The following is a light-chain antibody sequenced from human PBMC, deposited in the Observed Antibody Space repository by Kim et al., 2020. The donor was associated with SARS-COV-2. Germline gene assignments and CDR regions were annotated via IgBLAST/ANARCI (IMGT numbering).Light chain of an antibody. CDR1: RSLLYNSNNKNY. J-gene: IGKJ1*01. CDR3: QQYYSIPWT. V-gene: IGKV4-1*01. Sequence: DIVMTQSPDSLAVSLGERATINCKSSRSLLYNSNNKNYFAWYQQNPGQPPKLLIYWASTRESGVPDRFSGSGSATDFTLTISSLQAEDVAVYYCQQYYSIPWTFGQGTKVDIK. CDR2: WAS.